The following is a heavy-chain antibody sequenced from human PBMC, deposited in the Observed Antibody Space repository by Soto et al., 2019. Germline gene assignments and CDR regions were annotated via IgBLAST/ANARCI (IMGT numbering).Heavy chain of an antibody. Sequence: PSETLSLTCTVSGGSISSGGYYWSWIRQPPGKGLEWIGYIYYSGSTNYNPSLKSRVTISVDTSKNQFSLKLSSVTAADTAVYYCARGGPTYDILTGYPDAFDIWGQGTMVTVSS. CDR2: IYYSGST. CDR3: ARGGPTYDILTGYPDAFDI. J-gene: IGHJ3*02. D-gene: IGHD3-9*01. V-gene: IGHV4-61*08. CDR1: GGSISSGGYY.